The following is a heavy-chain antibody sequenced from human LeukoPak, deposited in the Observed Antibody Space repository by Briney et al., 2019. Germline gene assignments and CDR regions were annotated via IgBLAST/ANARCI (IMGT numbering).Heavy chain of an antibody. Sequence: GGSLRLSCAASGFTFTNAWMSWVRQAPGRGLEWVGRIKSKGDGETIDNAAPVKGRFTMSRDDSKATLYLQMNSLKAEDTAVYYCTTDLGLTMIRGVIVYWGQGALVTVSS. CDR1: GFTFTNAW. D-gene: IGHD3-10*01. CDR2: IKSKGDGETI. V-gene: IGHV3-15*01. CDR3: TTDLGLTMIRGVIVY. J-gene: IGHJ4*02.